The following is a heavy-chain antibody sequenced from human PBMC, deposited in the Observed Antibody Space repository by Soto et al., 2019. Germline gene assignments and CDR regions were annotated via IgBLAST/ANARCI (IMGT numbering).Heavy chain of an antibody. D-gene: IGHD2-15*01. V-gene: IGHV3-21*01. CDR2: ISSSSSYI. CDR3: ARGGIYCSSGRCWVYYMDV. Sequence: EVQLVESGGGLVKPGGSLRLSCAASGFTFSSYSVNWVRQAPGKGLEWVSSISSSSSYIYYAESVKGRFTISRDNAKNSLYLQMKSLRAELTVVYYCARGGIYCSSGRCWVYYMDVGGKGTTVTVSS. J-gene: IGHJ6*03. CDR1: GFTFSSYS.